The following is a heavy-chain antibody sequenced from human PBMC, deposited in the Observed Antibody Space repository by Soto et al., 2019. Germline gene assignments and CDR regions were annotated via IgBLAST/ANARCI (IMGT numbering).Heavy chain of an antibody. D-gene: IGHD6-13*01. Sequence: EVQLVESGGGLIQPGGSLRLSCAASGVTVSSNYMSWVRQAPGKWLEWVSVIYSGGSTYYADSVKGRFTISRDNSKNTLYLQMNSLRAEDTAVYYCARGRLAGPHWYFALWGRGTLVTVSS. V-gene: IGHV3-53*01. CDR1: GVTVSSNY. CDR3: ARGRLAGPHWYFAL. J-gene: IGHJ2*01. CDR2: IYSGGST.